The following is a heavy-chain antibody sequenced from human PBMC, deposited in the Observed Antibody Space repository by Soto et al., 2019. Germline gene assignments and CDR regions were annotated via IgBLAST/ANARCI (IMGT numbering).Heavy chain of an antibody. CDR3: ARENCSAY. CDR1: GFTFSSYI. V-gene: IGHV3-48*02. CDR2: ISSSSGVI. Sequence: EVQLVESGGGLVQPGGSLRLSCAASGFTFSSYIMNWVRQAPGKGLEWVSYISSSSGVIYYADSLKGRFTISRDNAKSSMYLQMTSLRDEETAVYYGARENCSAYWGQGSVVTVSS. J-gene: IGHJ4*02.